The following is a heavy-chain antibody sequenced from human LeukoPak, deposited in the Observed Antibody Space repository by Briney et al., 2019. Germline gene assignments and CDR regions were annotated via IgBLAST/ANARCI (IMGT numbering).Heavy chain of an antibody. J-gene: IGHJ4*02. D-gene: IGHD5-12*01. CDR1: GFTFSNE. Sequence: GGSLRLSCAASGFTFSNEMNWVRQAPGKGLEWVSYISSSGSTMYYTDSVKGRFTISRDNAKDSLYLQMNSLRAEDTAVYYCARDPGSGYEEHFDYWGQGTLVTVSS. V-gene: IGHV3-48*03. CDR3: ARDPGSGYEEHFDY. CDR2: ISSSGSTM.